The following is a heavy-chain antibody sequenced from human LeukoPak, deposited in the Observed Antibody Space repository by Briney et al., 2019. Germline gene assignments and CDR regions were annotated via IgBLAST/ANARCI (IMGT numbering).Heavy chain of an antibody. J-gene: IGHJ4*02. Sequence: GGSLRLSCAASGFTFSNSWMSSIRQAPGQGLEWVANIKQDGSEKYYVDSVKGRFTISRDNARNSLYLQMNSLRAEDTAVYYCARDLHWGQGTLVTVSS. CDR3: ARDLH. CDR1: GFTFSNSW. V-gene: IGHV3-7*05. CDR2: IKQDGSEK.